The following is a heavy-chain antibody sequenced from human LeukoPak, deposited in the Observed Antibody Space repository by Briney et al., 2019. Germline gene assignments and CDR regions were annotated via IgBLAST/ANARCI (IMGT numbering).Heavy chain of an antibody. CDR1: GFTFSSYW. CDR2: IKQEGSEK. Sequence: GGSLRLSCAASGFTFSSYWMTWVRQAPGKGLEWVANIKQEGSEKYYVDSVKGRFTISRDNAKNSLYLQMNSLRAEDTAVYYCAKTKEIQLWDYYGMDVWGQGTTVTVSS. D-gene: IGHD5-18*01. CDR3: AKTKEIQLWDYYGMDV. V-gene: IGHV3-7*05. J-gene: IGHJ6*02.